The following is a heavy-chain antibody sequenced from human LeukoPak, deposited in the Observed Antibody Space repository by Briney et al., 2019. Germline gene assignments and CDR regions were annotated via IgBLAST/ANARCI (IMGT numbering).Heavy chain of an antibody. D-gene: IGHD6-13*01. CDR1: GFTFSSYG. CDR2: IRFDGTNK. J-gene: IGHJ4*02. V-gene: IGHV3-30*02. CDR3: AKGTTRAGRWIEDFDY. Sequence: GGSLRLSCAASGFTFSSYGMHWVRQAPGKGLEWVAFIRFDGTNKYSADSVKGRFTISRDNSKDTLYLQMNGLRAEDTAVYYCAKGTTRAGRWIEDFDYWGQGTLVTVSS.